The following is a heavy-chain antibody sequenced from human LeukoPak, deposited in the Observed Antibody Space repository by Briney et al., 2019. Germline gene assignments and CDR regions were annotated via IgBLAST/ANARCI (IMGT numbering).Heavy chain of an antibody. CDR3: KKESTRYSSGWYVDY. V-gene: IGHV3-48*01. Sequence: SGGSLRLSCAASGFTFSNYEMNWVRQAPGKGLEWVSYISSTSSTIYYADSVKGRFTISRDNAKNTLHLQMSSLRAEDTDVYYCKKESTRYSSGWYVDYWGQGTLVTVSS. CDR2: ISSTSSTI. D-gene: IGHD6-19*01. CDR1: GFTFSNYE. J-gene: IGHJ4*02.